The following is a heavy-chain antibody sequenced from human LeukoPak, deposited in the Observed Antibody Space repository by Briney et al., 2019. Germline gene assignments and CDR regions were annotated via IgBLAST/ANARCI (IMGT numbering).Heavy chain of an antibody. Sequence: SETLSLTCTVSGGSLNNYYWSWIRQPPGKGLECIGYIFYTGSTNYNPSLKSRVTISVDKSKNQFSLRLSSVTAADTAVYYCARGRRYYDSSGRYFDFWGQGTLVTVSS. J-gene: IGHJ4*02. CDR2: IFYTGST. D-gene: IGHD3-22*01. CDR3: ARGRRYYDSSGRYFDF. CDR1: GGSLNNYY. V-gene: IGHV4-59*08.